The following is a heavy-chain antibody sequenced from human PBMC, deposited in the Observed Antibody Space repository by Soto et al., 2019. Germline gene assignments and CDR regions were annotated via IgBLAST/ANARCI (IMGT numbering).Heavy chain of an antibody. CDR1: GFTFSSYA. V-gene: IGHV3-23*01. D-gene: IGHD3-10*01. Sequence: EVQLLESRGGLVQPGGSLRLSCAASGFTFSSYAMSWVRQAPGKGLEWVSAISGSGGSTYYADSVKGRFTISRDNSKNTLYLQMNSLRAEDTAVYYCAKASGWFGEFDYWGQGTLVTVSS. J-gene: IGHJ4*02. CDR2: ISGSGGST. CDR3: AKASGWFGEFDY.